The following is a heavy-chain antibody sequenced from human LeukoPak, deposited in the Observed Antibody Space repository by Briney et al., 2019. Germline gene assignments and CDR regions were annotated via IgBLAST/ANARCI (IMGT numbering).Heavy chain of an antibody. J-gene: IGHJ4*02. D-gene: IGHD5-12*01. CDR1: GGSFSGYY. Sequence: SETLSLTCAVYGGSFSGYYWSWIREPPGKGLEWIGEINHSGSTNYNPFLKSRVTISVDTSKNQFSLKLSSVTAADTAVYYCARQRGYSGYVDYWGQGTLVTVSS. CDR3: ARQRGYSGYVDY. CDR2: INHSGST. V-gene: IGHV4-34*01.